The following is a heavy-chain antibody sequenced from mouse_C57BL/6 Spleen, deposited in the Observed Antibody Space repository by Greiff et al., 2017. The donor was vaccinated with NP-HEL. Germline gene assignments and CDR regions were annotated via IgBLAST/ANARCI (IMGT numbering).Heavy chain of an antibody. J-gene: IGHJ2*01. V-gene: IGHV6-3*01. Sequence: EVQRVESGGGLVQPGGSMKLSCVASGFTFSNYWMNWVRQSPEKGLEWVAQIRLKSDNYATHYAESVKGRFTISRDDSKSSVYLQMNNLRAEDTGIYYCTVLYYYGSSYYFDYWGQGTTLTVSS. CDR2: IRLKSDNYAT. D-gene: IGHD1-1*01. CDR1: GFTFSNYW. CDR3: TVLYYYGSSYYFDY.